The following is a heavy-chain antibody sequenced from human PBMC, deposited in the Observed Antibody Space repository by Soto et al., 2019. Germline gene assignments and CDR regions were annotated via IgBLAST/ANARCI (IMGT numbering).Heavy chain of an antibody. CDR1: GGSVSSASYY. V-gene: IGHV4-61*01. CDR2: IHYTGNT. CDR3: GRDYIDLWPHSIDF. J-gene: IGHJ4*02. Sequence: SETLSLTCTVSGGSVSSASYYWSWIRQPPGKGLEWIGYIHYTGNTNYNPSLKSRVTTSVNTSKNQFSLKLSSVTAADTAVYYRGRDYIDLWPHSIDFWGQGILVTVSS. D-gene: IGHD3-10*01.